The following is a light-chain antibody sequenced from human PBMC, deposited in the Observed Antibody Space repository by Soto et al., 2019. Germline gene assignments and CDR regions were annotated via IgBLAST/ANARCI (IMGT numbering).Light chain of an antibody. CDR2: GAS. CDR3: QQYNTWRT. CDR1: QSISSN. Sequence: EILMTQSPATLSVSPGERDTLSCRASQSISSNLAWFQQKPGQAPRLLIYGASTRAAGIPARFSGSGSGTEFTLTISSLQSEDFAVYYCQQYNTWRTFGQGTKVDIK. V-gene: IGKV3-15*01. J-gene: IGKJ1*01.